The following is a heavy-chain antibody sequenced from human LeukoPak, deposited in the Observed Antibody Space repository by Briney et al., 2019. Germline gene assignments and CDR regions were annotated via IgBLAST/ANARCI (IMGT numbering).Heavy chain of an antibody. Sequence: GGSRTLAWAAAGFTFSSYSMNWVRQPAGRGREWVGRIKSKTQGGTTDYAEPVKRRFTISRDASKNTLSLQLNTLQTEDTAVYYCTTDLFSTVTDETDYWGQGTLVTVSS. D-gene: IGHD2-21*02. CDR3: TTDLFSTVTDETDY. CDR1: GFTFSSYS. J-gene: IGHJ4*02. V-gene: IGHV3-15*01. CDR2: IKSKTQGGTT.